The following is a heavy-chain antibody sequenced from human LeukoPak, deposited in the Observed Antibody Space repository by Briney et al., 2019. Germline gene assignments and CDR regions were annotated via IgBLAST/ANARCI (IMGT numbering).Heavy chain of an antibody. J-gene: IGHJ5*02. CDR1: GGSISSSSYH. CDR3: ARGGIVVVVAARRFDP. D-gene: IGHD2-15*01. CDR2: MSYSGAT. V-gene: IGHV4-39*01. Sequence: SETLSLTCTVSGGSISSSSYHWGWIRQSPGEGLQWITSMSYSGATYYNPSLQSRVTISVDTSKNQFSLKLYSVTAADTAVYYCARGGIVVVVAARRFDPWGQGTLVTVSS.